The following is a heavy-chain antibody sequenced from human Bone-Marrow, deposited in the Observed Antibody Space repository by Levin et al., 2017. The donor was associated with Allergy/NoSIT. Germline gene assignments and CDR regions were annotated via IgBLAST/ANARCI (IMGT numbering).Heavy chain of an antibody. D-gene: IGHD1-26*01. J-gene: IGHJ6*02. Sequence: PGGSLRLSCAASGFIFSIYDMNWVRQATGKGLEWVATVGTDGNTYYTDSVKGRFIISRDNVKNSLYLEMNSLRVGDTAVYYCTRDSGAYLRAYDVWGRGTKVTVSS. CDR3: TRDSGAYLRAYDV. CDR2: VGTDGNT. CDR1: GFIFSIYD. V-gene: IGHV3-13*01.